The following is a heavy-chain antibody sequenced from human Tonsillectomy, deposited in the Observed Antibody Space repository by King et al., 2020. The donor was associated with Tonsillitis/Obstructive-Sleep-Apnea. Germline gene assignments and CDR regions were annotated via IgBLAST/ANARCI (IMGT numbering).Heavy chain of an antibody. CDR2: ISSSGSSAI. CDR3: ARKMVIVGDHDAFDI. CDR1: GFTFTTYS. J-gene: IGHJ3*02. V-gene: IGHV3-48*02. D-gene: IGHD1-26*01. Sequence: VQLVESGGGLVQPGGSLRLSCAASGFTFTTYSMNWVRQAPGKGLEWVSYISSSGSSAIYYADSVKGRFTISRDTAKNSLYLQMNSLRDEDTAVYYCARKMVIVGDHDAFDIWGQGTMVTVSS.